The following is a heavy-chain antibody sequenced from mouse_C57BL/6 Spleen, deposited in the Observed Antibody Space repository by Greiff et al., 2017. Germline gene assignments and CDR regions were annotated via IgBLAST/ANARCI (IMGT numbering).Heavy chain of an antibody. D-gene: IGHD2-1*01. V-gene: IGHV14-4*01. J-gene: IGHJ2*01. CDR1: GFNIKDDY. CDR2: IDPENGDT. CDR3: TRGYGNFDY. Sequence: EVQLQQSGAELVRPGASVKLSCTASGFNIKDDYMHWVKQRPEQGLEWIGWIDPENGDTEYASKFQGKATITAYTSSNTAYLQLSGLTSEDTAVYYGTRGYGNFDYWGQGTTLTVSS.